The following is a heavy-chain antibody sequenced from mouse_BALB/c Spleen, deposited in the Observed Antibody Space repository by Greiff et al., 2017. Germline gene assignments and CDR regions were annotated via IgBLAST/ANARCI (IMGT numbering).Heavy chain of an antibody. CDR3: ARDIYGYAMDY. CDR2: IRNKANGYTT. Sequence: DVHLVESGGGLVQPGGSLRLSCATSGFTFTDYYMSWVRQPPGKALEWLGFIRNKANGYTTEYSASVKGRFTISRDNSQSILYLQMNTLRAEDSATYYCARDIYGYAMDYWGQGTSVTVSS. D-gene: IGHD1-1*01. J-gene: IGHJ4*01. CDR1: GFTFTDYY. V-gene: IGHV7-3*02.